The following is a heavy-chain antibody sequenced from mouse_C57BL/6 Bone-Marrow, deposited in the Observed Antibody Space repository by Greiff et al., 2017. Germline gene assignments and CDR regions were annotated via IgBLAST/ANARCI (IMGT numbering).Heavy chain of an antibody. CDR3: AREKVVATGWYFDV. D-gene: IGHD1-1*01. Sequence: VQLQESGAELARPGASVKLSCKASGYTFTSYGISWVKQRTGQGLEWIGEIYPRSGNTYYNEKVKGKDTLTADKSSSTAYMELRSLTSEDSAVYFCAREKVVATGWYFDVWGTGTTVTVSS. J-gene: IGHJ1*03. V-gene: IGHV1-81*01. CDR2: IYPRSGNT. CDR1: GYTFTSYG.